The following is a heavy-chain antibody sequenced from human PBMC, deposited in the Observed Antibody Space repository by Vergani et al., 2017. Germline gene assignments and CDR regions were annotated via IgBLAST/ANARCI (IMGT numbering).Heavy chain of an antibody. J-gene: IGHJ3*01. CDR3: VRYVQVSRT. CDR2: ISSGITYT. V-gene: IGHV3-21*06. D-gene: IGHD2-8*01. CDR1: EFTFSTYR. Sequence: EVQLVESGGGLVKTGGSLRLPCAASEFTFSTYRMNWVRQAPGKGLEWVSSISSGITYTFYADSGKDRFTISRENAKSTLYLHMSSLRSEDTAVYYCVRYVQVSRTWGQGTLVAVSS.